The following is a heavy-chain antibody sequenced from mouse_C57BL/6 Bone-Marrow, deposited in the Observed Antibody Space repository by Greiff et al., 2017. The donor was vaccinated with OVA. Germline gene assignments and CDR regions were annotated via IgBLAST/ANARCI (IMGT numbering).Heavy chain of an antibody. Sequence: EVQRVESGGGLVQSGRSLRLSCATSGFTFSDFYMEWVRQAPGKGLEWIAASRNKANDYTTEYSASVKGRFIVSRDTSQSILYLQMNALRAEDTAIYYCARDAGYRYFDVWGTGTTVTVSS. J-gene: IGHJ1*03. V-gene: IGHV7-1*01. CDR3: ARDAGYRYFDV. CDR1: GFTFSDFY. CDR2: SRNKANDYTT.